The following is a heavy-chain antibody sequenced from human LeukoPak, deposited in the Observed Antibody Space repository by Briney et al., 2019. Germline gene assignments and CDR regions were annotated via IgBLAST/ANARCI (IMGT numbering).Heavy chain of an antibody. Sequence: SETLSLTCNVSGGSISSGHYYWSWIRQPPGKGLEWIGYIYHDGSTYYNPSLQSRVTMSIGRSKNQFSLKVTSVAAADTAVYYCARDLGIGEDSWGQGILVTVSS. CDR2: IYHDGST. CDR3: ARDLGIGEDS. CDR1: GGSISSGHYY. V-gene: IGHV4-30-2*01. D-gene: IGHD6-13*01. J-gene: IGHJ4*02.